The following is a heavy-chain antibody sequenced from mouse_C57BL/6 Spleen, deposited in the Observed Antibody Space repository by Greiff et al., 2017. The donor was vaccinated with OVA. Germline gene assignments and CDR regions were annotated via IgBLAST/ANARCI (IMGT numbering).Heavy chain of an antibody. CDR3: STTYGSGGY. Sequence: VHVKQSGAELVRPGASVTLSCTASGFTFTDDYMHWVKQRPEQGLEWIGWIDPENGETEYASKFQGTATITADTSSHTAYLQLSSLTSDDTAVYYCSTTYGSGGYWGQGTTLTVSS. CDR1: GFTFTDDY. V-gene: IGHV14-4*01. CDR2: IDPENGET. D-gene: IGHD1-1*01. J-gene: IGHJ2*01.